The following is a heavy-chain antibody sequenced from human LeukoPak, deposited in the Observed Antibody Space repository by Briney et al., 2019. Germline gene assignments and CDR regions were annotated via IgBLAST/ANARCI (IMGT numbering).Heavy chain of an antibody. CDR3: ARDLSIVLVTSFDY. D-gene: IGHD3-22*01. V-gene: IGHV4-59*01. CDR1: GGSISSYY. Sequence: SETLSLTCTVSGGSISSYYWSWIRQPPGKGLEWIGYIYYSGSANYNPSLKSRVTISVDTSKNQFSLKLSSVTAADTAVYYCARDLSIVLVTSFDYWGQGTLVTVSS. J-gene: IGHJ4*02. CDR2: IYYSGSA.